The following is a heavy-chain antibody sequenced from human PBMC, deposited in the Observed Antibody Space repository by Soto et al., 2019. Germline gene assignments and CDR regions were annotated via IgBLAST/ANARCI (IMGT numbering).Heavy chain of an antibody. Sequence: GGSLRLSCVASGFTFNDYYMTWIRQAPGKGLEWISYISHSDHVIKYADSVKGRFTISRDNTKKSLYLQMNSLSADDTAMYFCARFGHYYDNDNYWGVLDHWGQGTLVTVSS. CDR2: ISHSDHVI. CDR1: GFTFNDYY. D-gene: IGHD3-22*01. J-gene: IGHJ1*01. CDR3: ARFGHYYDNDNYWGVLDH. V-gene: IGHV3-11*01.